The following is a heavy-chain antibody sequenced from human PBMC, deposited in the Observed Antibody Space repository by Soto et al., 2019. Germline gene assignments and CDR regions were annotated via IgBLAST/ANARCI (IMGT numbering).Heavy chain of an antibody. Sequence: SETLSLTCAVYGGSFSGYYWSWIRQPPGKGLEWIGEINHSGSTNYNPSLKSRVTISVDTSKNQFSLKLSSVTAADTAVYYCARGSRNIVLMVYASPYYFDYWGQGTLVTVSS. CDR3: ARGSRNIVLMVYASPYYFDY. J-gene: IGHJ4*02. V-gene: IGHV4-34*01. D-gene: IGHD2-8*01. CDR1: GGSFSGYY. CDR2: INHSGST.